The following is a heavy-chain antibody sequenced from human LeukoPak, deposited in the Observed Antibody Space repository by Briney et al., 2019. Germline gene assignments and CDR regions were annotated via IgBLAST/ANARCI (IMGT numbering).Heavy chain of an antibody. CDR2: INTNTGNP. Sequence: GASVKVSCKASGYTFTSYAMNWVRQAPGQGLEWMGWINTNTGNPTYAQGFTGRFVFSLDTSASTAYLQISSLKAEDTAVYYCARGPLAAAGTLYGYWGQGTLVTVSS. CDR1: GYTFTSYA. CDR3: ARGPLAAAGTLYGY. V-gene: IGHV7-4-1*02. J-gene: IGHJ4*02. D-gene: IGHD6-13*01.